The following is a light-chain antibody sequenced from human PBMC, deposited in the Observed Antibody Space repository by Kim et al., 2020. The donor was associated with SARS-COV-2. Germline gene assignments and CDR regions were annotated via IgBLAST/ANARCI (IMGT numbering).Light chain of an antibody. CDR3: CSYADSMTNWV. Sequence: QSALTQPASVSGSPGQSVTISCTGTSSDVGSYNLVSWYQQAPGKAPKLMIYEVTKRPSGVSNRFSGSKSGTSASLTISGLQSEDETDYYCCSYADSMTNWVFGGGTQLTVL. CDR1: SSDVGSYNL. V-gene: IGLV2-23*02. J-gene: IGLJ3*02. CDR2: EVT.